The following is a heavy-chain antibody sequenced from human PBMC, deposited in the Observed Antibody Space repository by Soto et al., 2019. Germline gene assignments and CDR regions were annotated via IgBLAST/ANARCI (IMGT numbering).Heavy chain of an antibody. CDR2: IYYSGST. Sequence: QVQLQESGPGLVKPSETLSLTCTVSGGSISSYYWSWIRQPPGKGLEWIGYIYYSGSTNYNPSLKSRVTISVDTSKNQFSLKLSSVTAADTAVYYCARVSVPNTDDYGDCVTLYYFDYWGQGTLVTVSS. D-gene: IGHD4-17*01. CDR1: GGSISSYY. CDR3: ARVSVPNTDDYGDCVTLYYFDY. V-gene: IGHV4-59*01. J-gene: IGHJ4*02.